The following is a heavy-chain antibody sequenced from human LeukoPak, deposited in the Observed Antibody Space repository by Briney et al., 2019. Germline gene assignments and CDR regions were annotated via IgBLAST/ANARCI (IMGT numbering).Heavy chain of an antibody. J-gene: IGHJ6*02. CDR2: INHSGST. V-gene: IGHV4-34*01. Sequence: SETLSLTCAVYGGSFSGYYWSWIRQPPGKGLEWIGEINHSGSTNYNPSLKSRVTISVDTSKNQFSLKLSSVTAADTAVYYCAHSSYYYGMDVWGQGTTVTVSS. CDR3: AHSSYYYGMDV. CDR1: GGSFSGYY.